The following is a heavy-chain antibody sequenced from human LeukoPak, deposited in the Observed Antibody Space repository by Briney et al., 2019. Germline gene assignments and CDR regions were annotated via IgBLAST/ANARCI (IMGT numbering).Heavy chain of an antibody. J-gene: IGHJ4*02. CDR3: ARDGAMYHYDSSGYSGY. V-gene: IGHV1-8*02. D-gene: IGHD3-22*01. Sequence: ASVKVSCKASGYTFTSYDINWVRQATGQGLEWMGWMNPNSGNTGYAQKFQGRVTMTADTSTSTAYMELRSLRSDDTAVYYCARDGAMYHYDSSGYSGYWGQGTLVTVSS. CDR1: GYTFTSYD. CDR2: MNPNSGNT.